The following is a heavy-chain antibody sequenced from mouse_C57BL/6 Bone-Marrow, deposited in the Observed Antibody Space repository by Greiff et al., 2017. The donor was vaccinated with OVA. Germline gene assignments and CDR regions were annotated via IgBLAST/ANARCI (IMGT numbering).Heavy chain of an antibody. CDR2: IRNKANGYTT. CDR3: ARSTIPYAMDY. J-gene: IGHJ4*01. CDR1: GFTFTDYY. Sequence: EVKLQESGGGLVQPGGSLSLSCAASGFTFTDYYMSWVRQPPGKALEWLGFIRNKANGYTTEYSASVKGRFTISRDNSQSILYLQMNALRAEDSATYYCARSTIPYAMDYWGQGTSVTVSS. V-gene: IGHV7-3*01.